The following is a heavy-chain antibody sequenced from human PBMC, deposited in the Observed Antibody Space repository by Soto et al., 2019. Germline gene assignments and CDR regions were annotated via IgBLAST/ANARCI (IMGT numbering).Heavy chain of an antibody. V-gene: IGHV3-23*01. J-gene: IGHJ5*02. Sequence: PGGSLRLSCAASGFTFNSYAMSWVRQAPGKGLEWVSAISGSGVSTYYADSVKGRITISRDNSKNTVYLQMNSLRAEDTAVYYCAKGIAAAAPSWFDPWGQGTLLTVSS. D-gene: IGHD6-13*01. CDR1: GFTFNSYA. CDR2: ISGSGVST. CDR3: AKGIAAAAPSWFDP.